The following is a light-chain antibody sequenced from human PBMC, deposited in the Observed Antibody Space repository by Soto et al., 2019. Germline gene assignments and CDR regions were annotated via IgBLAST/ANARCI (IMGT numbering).Light chain of an antibody. Sequence: DIQMTQSPSSLSASVGDRVTITGRAIQTISLFLNCYQQKPGTDPNLLIYAASNLQRGAPSRFSGSGSGTDFPLTICNLQPKDCAPYYCQQSYNTPPIAFSHGTPLEIK. CDR1: QTISLF. CDR3: QQSYNTPPIA. CDR2: AAS. J-gene: IGKJ5*01. V-gene: IGKV1-39*01.